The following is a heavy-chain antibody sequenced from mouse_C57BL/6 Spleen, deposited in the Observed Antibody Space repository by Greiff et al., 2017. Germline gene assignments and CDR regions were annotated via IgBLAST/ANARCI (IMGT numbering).Heavy chain of an antibody. V-gene: IGHV14-4*01. D-gene: IGHD2-1*01. Sequence: VQLKQSGAELVRPGASVKLSCTASGFNIKDDYMHWVKQRPEQGLEWIGWIDPENGDTEYASKFQGKATITADTSSNTAYLQLSSLPSEDTAVYYCTTRATMVIEAWFAYWGQGTLVTVSA. CDR1: GFNIKDDY. CDR2: IDPENGDT. J-gene: IGHJ3*01. CDR3: TTRATMVIEAWFAY.